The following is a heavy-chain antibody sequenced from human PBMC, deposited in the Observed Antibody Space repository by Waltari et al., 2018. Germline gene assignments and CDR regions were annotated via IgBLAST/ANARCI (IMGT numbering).Heavy chain of an antibody. V-gene: IGHV4-38-2*01. CDR1: GYSLSSGYY. D-gene: IGHD1-26*01. Sequence: QVQLQESGPGLVKPSETLSLTCAVSGYSLSSGYYWGWIRQPPGKGLEWIGSIYHSGSTYYNPSLKSRVTISVDTSKNQFSLKLSSVTAADTAVYYCASGTSRELITYWGQGTLVTVSS. CDR2: IYHSGST. CDR3: ASGTSRELITY. J-gene: IGHJ4*02.